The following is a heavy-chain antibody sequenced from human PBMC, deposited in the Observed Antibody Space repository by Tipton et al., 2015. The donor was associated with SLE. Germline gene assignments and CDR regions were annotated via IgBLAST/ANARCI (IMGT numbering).Heavy chain of an antibody. CDR1: GYSFTSYW. J-gene: IGHJ6*02. CDR2: IDPSDSYT. D-gene: IGHD3-16*01. CDR3: ARRGGEPRHYYYDGMDV. V-gene: IGHV5-10-1*01. Sequence: QLVQSGAEVKKPGESLRISCKGSGYSFTSYWISWVRQMPGKGLEWMGRIDPSDSYTNYSPSFQGHVTISADKSISTAYLQWSSLKASDTAMYYCARRGGEPRHYYYDGMDVWGQGTTVTVSS.